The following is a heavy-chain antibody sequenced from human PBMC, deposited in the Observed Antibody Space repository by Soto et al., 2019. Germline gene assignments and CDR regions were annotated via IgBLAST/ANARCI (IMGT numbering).Heavy chain of an antibody. CDR3: ARDNPGAFDI. CDR2: INYSGST. D-gene: IGHD3-10*01. V-gene: IGHV4-31*03. J-gene: IGHJ3*02. CDR1: GGSISSGGYY. Sequence: QVQLQESGPGLVKPSQTLSLTCTVSGGSISSGGYYWSWIRQHPVKGLEWIGYINYSGSTYYNPSLQSRVTMSVDTSKKQLSLKLTSVTAADTAVYYCARDNPGAFDIWGQGTMVTVSS.